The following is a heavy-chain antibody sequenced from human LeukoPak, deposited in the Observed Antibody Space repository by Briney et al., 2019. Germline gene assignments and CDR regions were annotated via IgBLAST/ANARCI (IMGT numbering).Heavy chain of an antibody. CDR2: ISGSGDNT. CDR1: GFTFSSYA. CDR3: VKAGYCSSTSCPWAFDI. J-gene: IGHJ3*02. V-gene: IGHV3-23*01. Sequence: PGGSLRLSCAASGFTFSSYAMSWVRQAPGKGLEWVSVISGSGDNTYYADSVKGRFTISRDNSKNTLYLQMSSLRAEDTAVYYCVKAGYCSSTSCPWAFDIWGQGTMVTVSS. D-gene: IGHD2-2*01.